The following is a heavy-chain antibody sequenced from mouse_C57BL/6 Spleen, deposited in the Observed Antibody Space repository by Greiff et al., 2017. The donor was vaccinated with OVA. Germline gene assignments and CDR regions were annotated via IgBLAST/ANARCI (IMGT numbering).Heavy chain of an antibody. V-gene: IGHV6-6*01. J-gene: IGHJ2*01. CDR1: GFTFSDAW. D-gene: IGHD4-1*01. Sequence: EVQRVESGGGLVQPGGSMKLSCAASGFTFSDAWMDWVRQSPEKGLEWVAEIRNKANNHATYYAESVKGRFTISRDDSKSSVYLQMNSLRAEDTGIYYCTTGTVFYFDYWGQGTTLTVSS. CDR3: TTGTVFYFDY. CDR2: IRNKANNHAT.